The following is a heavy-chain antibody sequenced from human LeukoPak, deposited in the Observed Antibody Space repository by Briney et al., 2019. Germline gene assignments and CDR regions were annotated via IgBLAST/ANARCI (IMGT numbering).Heavy chain of an antibody. J-gene: IGHJ3*02. CDR1: GFTFSSYW. Sequence: GGSLRLSCAASGFTFSSYWMSWVRQAPGKGLEWVANIRQDGSEKYYVDFVRGRFTIPRDNAENSLFLQMNSLRAEDTAGYYCARDLAGPPQEAFDIWGQGTMVTVS. CDR3: ARDLAGPPQEAFDI. V-gene: IGHV3-7*01. CDR2: IRQDGSEK.